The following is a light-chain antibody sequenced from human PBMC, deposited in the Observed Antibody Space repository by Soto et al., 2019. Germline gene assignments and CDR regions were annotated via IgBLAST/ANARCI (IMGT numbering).Light chain of an antibody. CDR3: QQLNSYPRGFT. CDR1: QGISSY. CDR2: AAS. Sequence: ILLTQSPSSLSASVGDRVTITCRASQGISSYLARYQQKPGKAPKLLIYAASTLQSGVPSRFSGGGSETDFTLTISSLQPEDFATYYCQQLNSYPRGFTFGPGTKVHIK. J-gene: IGKJ3*01. V-gene: IGKV1-9*01.